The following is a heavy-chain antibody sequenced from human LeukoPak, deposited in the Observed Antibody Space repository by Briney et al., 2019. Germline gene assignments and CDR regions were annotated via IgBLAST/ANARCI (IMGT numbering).Heavy chain of an antibody. V-gene: IGHV1-69*13. Sequence: ASVKVSCKASGGTFSSYAISWVRQAPGQGLEWMGGIIPIFGTANYAQKFQGRVTITADESTSTAYMELSSLRSEDTAVYYCARARREDIVVVPAALEKYYYYYGMDVWGQGTTVTVSS. J-gene: IGHJ6*02. D-gene: IGHD2-2*01. CDR2: IIPIFGTA. CDR3: ARARREDIVVVPAALEKYYYYYGMDV. CDR1: GGTFSSYA.